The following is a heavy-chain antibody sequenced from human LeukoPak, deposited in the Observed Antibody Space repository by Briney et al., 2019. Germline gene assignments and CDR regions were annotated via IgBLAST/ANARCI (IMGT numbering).Heavy chain of an antibody. CDR3: ATYSSSGLYYFDY. J-gene: IGHJ4*02. CDR2: ISSSSSYI. V-gene: IGHV3-21*01. D-gene: IGHD6-6*01. Sequence: PGGPLRLSCAASGFTFSSYSMNWVRQAPGKGLEWVSSISSSSSYIYYADSVKGRFTISRDNAKNSLYLQMNSLRAEDTAVYYCATYSSSGLYYFDYWGQGTPVTVSS. CDR1: GFTFSSYS.